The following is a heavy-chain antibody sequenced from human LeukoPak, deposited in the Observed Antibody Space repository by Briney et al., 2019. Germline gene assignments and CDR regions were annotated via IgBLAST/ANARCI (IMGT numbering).Heavy chain of an antibody. CDR2: INHSGST. V-gene: IGHV4-34*01. CDR1: GGSFSGYY. D-gene: IGHD3-22*01. Sequence: PSETLSLTCAVYGGSFSGYYWSWIRQPPGKGLEWIGEINHSGSTNYNPSLKSRVTISVDTSKNQFSLKLGSVTAADTAVYYCASGTYYYDSSGYPNAFDIWGQGTMVTVSS. J-gene: IGHJ3*02. CDR3: ASGTYYYDSSGYPNAFDI.